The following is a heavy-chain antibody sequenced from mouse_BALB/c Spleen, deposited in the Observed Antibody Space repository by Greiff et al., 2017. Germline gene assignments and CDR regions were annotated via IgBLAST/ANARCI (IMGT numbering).Heavy chain of an antibody. CDR2: IDPANGNT. CDR1: GFNIKDTY. J-gene: IGHJ4*01. D-gene: IGHD2-4*01. Sequence: VQLQQSGAELVKPGASVKLSCTASGFNIKDTYMHWVKHRPEQGLEWIGRIDPANGNTKYDPKFQGKATITADTSSNTAYLQLSSLTSEDTAVYYGARGFRYDYDGDYAMDYWGQGTSVTVSS. V-gene: IGHV14-3*02. CDR3: ARGFRYDYDGDYAMDY.